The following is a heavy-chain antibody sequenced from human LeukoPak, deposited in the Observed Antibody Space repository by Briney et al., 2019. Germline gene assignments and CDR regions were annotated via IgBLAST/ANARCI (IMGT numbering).Heavy chain of an antibody. CDR3: ARDGGKGEFDY. J-gene: IGHJ4*02. D-gene: IGHD3-10*01. Sequence: SVKVSCKASGGTFSSYAISWVRQAPGQGLEWMGRIIPILGIANYAQKFQGRVTMTTDTSTTTVSMELRSLRFDDTAVYYCARDGGKGEFDYWGQGTLVTVSS. CDR2: IIPILGIA. CDR1: GGTFSSYA. V-gene: IGHV1-69*04.